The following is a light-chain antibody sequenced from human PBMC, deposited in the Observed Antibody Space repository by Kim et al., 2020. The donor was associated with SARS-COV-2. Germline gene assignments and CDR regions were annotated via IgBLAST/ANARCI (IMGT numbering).Light chain of an antibody. Sequence: GSPGQPASITCSGDKLGDKYACWYQQKPGQSPVLVIYQDSKRPSGIPERFSGSNSGNTATLTISGTQAMDEADYYCQAWDSSVVFGGGTQLTVL. CDR1: KLGDKY. CDR3: QAWDSSVV. CDR2: QDS. J-gene: IGLJ2*01. V-gene: IGLV3-1*01.